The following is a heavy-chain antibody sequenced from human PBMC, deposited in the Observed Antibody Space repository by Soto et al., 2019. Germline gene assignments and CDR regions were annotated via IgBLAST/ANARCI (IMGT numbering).Heavy chain of an antibody. D-gene: IGHD2-15*01. Sequence: EVQLLESGGGLEQPGGSVRLSCAASGFTFSSYAMTWVRQAPGKGLECVSVITSSGDATAYADSVKGRFTMSRDNSKNTLFLQMNSLRVEDTAVYYCAKATLRWCNGVTCYPFDSWGQGTLVTVSS. V-gene: IGHV3-23*01. CDR1: GFTFSSYA. J-gene: IGHJ4*02. CDR3: AKATLRWCNGVTCYPFDS. CDR2: ITSSGDAT.